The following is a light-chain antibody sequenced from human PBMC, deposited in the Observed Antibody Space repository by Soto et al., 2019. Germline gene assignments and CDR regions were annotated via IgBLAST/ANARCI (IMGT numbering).Light chain of an antibody. V-gene: IGKV1-39*01. CDR2: AAS. J-gene: IGKJ4*01. CDR3: QQSYSLPLT. CDR1: QSISSS. Sequence: DIQMTQSPSSLSASVGDRVTITCRTSQSISSSLNWYQQKPGKAPKLLISAASTLQSGVPSRFSGGGSGTDFTLTIGSLQPEDFATYYCQQSYSLPLTFGGGTKVEI.